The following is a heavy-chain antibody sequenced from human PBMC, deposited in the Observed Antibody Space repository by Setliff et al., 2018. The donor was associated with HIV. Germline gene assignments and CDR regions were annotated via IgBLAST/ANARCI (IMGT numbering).Heavy chain of an antibody. Sequence: PGESPKISCAASGFTFSSYGMHWVRQAPGKGLQWVAVIWYDGSNKNYADSVKGRFTISRDNSKKTLYLQMNSLRAEDTAVYYCVKDPYGGKGYFQYWGQGTVVTVSS. CDR2: IWYDGSNK. D-gene: IGHD4-17*01. V-gene: IGHV3-33*03. CDR3: VKDPYGGKGYFQY. CDR1: GFTFSSYG. J-gene: IGHJ1*01.